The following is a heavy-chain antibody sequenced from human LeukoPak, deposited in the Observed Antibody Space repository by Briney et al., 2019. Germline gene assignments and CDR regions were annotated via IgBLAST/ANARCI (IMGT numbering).Heavy chain of an antibody. Sequence: SETLSLTCTVSDNSISSFYWSWIRQPPGKGLEWIGFVYKTGHTNYNPSLKSRVAISLDGSKSQVSLRLTSVTAADTAVYYCAPHRFGEPHFEYWGRGTLVTVSS. D-gene: IGHD3-10*01. CDR2: VYKTGHT. V-gene: IGHV4-59*08. CDR1: DNSISSFY. J-gene: IGHJ4*02. CDR3: APHRFGEPHFEY.